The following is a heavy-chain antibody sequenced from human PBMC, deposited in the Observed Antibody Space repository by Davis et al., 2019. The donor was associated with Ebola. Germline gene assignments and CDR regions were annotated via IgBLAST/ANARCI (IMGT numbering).Heavy chain of an antibody. J-gene: IGHJ6*04. CDR1: GYTFTGHY. V-gene: IGHV1-2*06. Sequence: AASVKVSCKASGYTFTGHYIHWVRQAPGQGLEWMGRINPNSGGTNYAQKFQGRVTMTRDTSISTAYMELSRLRSDDTAVYYCARAYYYGSGSPYYYYYGMDVWGKGTTVTVSS. D-gene: IGHD3-10*01. CDR3: ARAYYYGSGSPYYYYYGMDV. CDR2: INPNSGGT.